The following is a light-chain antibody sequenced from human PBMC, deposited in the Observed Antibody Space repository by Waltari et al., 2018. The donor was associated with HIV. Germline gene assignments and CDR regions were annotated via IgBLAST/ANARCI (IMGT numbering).Light chain of an antibody. V-gene: IGLV1-47*01. CDR1: SSNIGSNY. CDR3: AAWGNSLSLL. Sequence: QSVLTQPPSASGTPGQRVTISCSGSSSNIGSNYVYWYQQLPGTAPKLLLYRNNQRPSGVPDRVSGSKSGTSASLAISGRRSEDEADYYCAAWGNSLSLLFGGGTKLTVL. J-gene: IGLJ2*01. CDR2: RNN.